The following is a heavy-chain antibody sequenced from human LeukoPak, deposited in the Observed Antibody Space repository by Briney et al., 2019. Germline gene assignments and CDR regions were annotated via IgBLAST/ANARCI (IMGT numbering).Heavy chain of an antibody. CDR2: IVVGSGNT. CDR1: GFTFTSSA. D-gene: IGHD3-10*01. J-gene: IGHJ3*02. V-gene: IGHV1-58*02. CDR3: AADSGVLWFGELSQGAFDI. Sequence: GASVKVSCKASGFTFTSSAMQWVRQARGQRLEWIGWIVVGSGNTNYAQKFQERVTITRDMSTSTAYMELSSLRSEDTAAYYCAADSGVLWFGELSQGAFDIWGQGTMVTVSS.